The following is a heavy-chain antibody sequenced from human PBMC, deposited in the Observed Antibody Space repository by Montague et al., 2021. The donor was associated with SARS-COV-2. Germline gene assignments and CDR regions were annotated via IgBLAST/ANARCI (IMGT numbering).Heavy chain of an antibody. CDR1: GGSITGYS. D-gene: IGHD4-23*01. J-gene: IGHJ3*02. CDR2: IYDGGAV. Sequence: SETLSLTCTVSGGSITGYSWSWLRRSPGKGLEWIAYIYDGGAVNYNPSLGSRATISTDTSKNQLSLKLNSVTAADTAVYYCVRVHPYGGPPGAYDIWGQGTVVTVSS. CDR3: VRVHPYGGPPGAYDI. V-gene: IGHV4-59*12.